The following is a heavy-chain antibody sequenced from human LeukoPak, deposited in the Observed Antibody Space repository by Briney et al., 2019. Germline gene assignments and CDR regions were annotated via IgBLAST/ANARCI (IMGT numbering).Heavy chain of an antibody. J-gene: IGHJ4*02. CDR2: IYSGSST. CDR3: ARDSGSSWHFDY. V-gene: IGHV3-53*01. CDR1: GFTVSSNY. D-gene: IGHD6-13*01. Sequence: PGGSLRLSCAVSGFTVSSNYMSWVRQAPGKGLEWVSIIYSGSSTYYADSVKGRFTISRDISKNTLYLRMNSLRAEDTALYYCARDSGSSWHFDYWGQGTLVTVSS.